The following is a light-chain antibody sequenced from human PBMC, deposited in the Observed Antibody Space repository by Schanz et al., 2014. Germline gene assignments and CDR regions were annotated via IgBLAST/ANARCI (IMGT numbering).Light chain of an antibody. V-gene: IGLV1-40*01. J-gene: IGLJ1*01. CDR3: QSYDISLSVLYV. CDR1: SSNIGAGYD. Sequence: QSVLTQPPSVSGAPGQRVTISCTGSSSNIGAGYDVHWYQLLPGTAPKLLIYANTNRPSGVPDRFSGSKSGTSASLAITGLQTEDEADYYCQSYDISLSVLYVFGTGTQLTVL. CDR2: ANT.